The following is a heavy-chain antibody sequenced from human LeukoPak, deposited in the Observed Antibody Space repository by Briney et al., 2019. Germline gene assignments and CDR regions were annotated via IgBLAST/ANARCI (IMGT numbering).Heavy chain of an antibody. V-gene: IGHV3-74*01. CDR2: INSDGSRT. CDR3: ARGSWSAADTNIDY. CDR1: GFTFSNYW. J-gene: IGHJ4*02. D-gene: IGHD6-13*01. Sequence: GGSLRLSCAASGFTFSNYWMHWVRQGPGKGLVWVSCINSDGSRTTYAGSVKGRFTISRDNAKNTLYLQMNTLRVEDTAVYYCARGSWSAADTNIDYWGQGTLVTVSS.